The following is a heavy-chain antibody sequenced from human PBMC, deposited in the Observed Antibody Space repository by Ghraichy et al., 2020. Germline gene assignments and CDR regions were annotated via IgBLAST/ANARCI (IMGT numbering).Heavy chain of an antibody. CDR1: GGSISSYY. Sequence: SETLSLTCTVSGGSISSYYWSWIRQPAGKGLEWIGRIYTSGSTNYNPSLKSRVTMSVDTSKNQFSLKLSSVTAADTAVYYCASLLPPGGSGPSYYYYYGMDVWGQGTTVTVSS. V-gene: IGHV4-4*07. CDR3: ASLLPPGGSGPSYYYYYGMDV. J-gene: IGHJ6*02. CDR2: IYTSGST. D-gene: IGHD2-15*01.